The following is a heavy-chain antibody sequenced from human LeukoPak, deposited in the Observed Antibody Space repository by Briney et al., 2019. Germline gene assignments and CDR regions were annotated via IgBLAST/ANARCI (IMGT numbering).Heavy chain of an antibody. CDR2: INPNSGGT. D-gene: IGHD3-3*01. V-gene: IGHV1-2*06. CDR3: ARGMILEWLSMDV. Sequence: ASVKVSCKASGYTFTGYYMHWVRQAPGQGLEWMGRINPNSGGTNYAQKFQGRVTMTRDTSISTAYMELSRLRSDDTAVYYCARGMILEWLSMDVWGQGTTVTVSS. J-gene: IGHJ6*02. CDR1: GYTFTGYY.